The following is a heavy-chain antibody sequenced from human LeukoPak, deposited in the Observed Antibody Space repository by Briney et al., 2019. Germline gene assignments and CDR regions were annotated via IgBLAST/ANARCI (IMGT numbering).Heavy chain of an antibody. CDR3: ARDLWFGELESIDY. J-gene: IGHJ4*02. V-gene: IGHV4-39*07. D-gene: IGHD3-10*01. Sequence: SETLSLTCTVSGGSISSSSYYWGWIRQPPGKGLEWIGSIYYSGSTYYNPSLKSRVTISVDTSKNQFSLKLSSVTAADTAVYYCARDLWFGELESIDYWGQGTLVTVSS. CDR1: GGSISSSSYY. CDR2: IYYSGST.